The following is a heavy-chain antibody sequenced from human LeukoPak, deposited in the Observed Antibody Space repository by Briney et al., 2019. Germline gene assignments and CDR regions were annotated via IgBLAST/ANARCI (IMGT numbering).Heavy chain of an antibody. J-gene: IGHJ4*02. CDR2: IYYSGSN. D-gene: IGHD3-3*01. V-gene: IGHV4-59*01. CDR3: ARIDFWSGHPLFDY. Sequence: SETLSLTCTVSGGSICSYYRSWIREPPGKGLEWIGYIYYSGSNNYNPSLKSRVTISVDTSKHQFSLQLSSVTAADTAVYYCARIDFWSGHPLFDYWGQGTLVTVSS. CDR1: GGSICSYY.